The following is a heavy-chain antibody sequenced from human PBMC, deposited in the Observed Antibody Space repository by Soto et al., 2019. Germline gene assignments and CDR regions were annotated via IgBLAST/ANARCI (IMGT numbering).Heavy chain of an antibody. CDR2: ISGGGGST. Sequence: EVQLLESGGGLVQPGGSLRLPCAASGLTFRSYAMSWVRQAPGKGLAWVSAISGGGGSTYYADSVKGRFTISRDNSKNTLYLQMNSLRAEDTAVYYCAKEGRTRGGGYFDFWGQGTLVTVSS. V-gene: IGHV3-23*01. CDR1: GLTFRSYA. CDR3: AKEGRTRGGGYFDF. D-gene: IGHD3-10*01. J-gene: IGHJ4*02.